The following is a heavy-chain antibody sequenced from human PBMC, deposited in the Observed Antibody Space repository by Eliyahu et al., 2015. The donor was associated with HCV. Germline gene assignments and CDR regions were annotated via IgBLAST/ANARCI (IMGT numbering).Heavy chain of an antibody. CDR3: AGTYDYYFDY. J-gene: IGHJ4*02. V-gene: IGHV3-73*02. CDR1: GFTFXGSA. D-gene: IGHD5-12*01. CDR2: IRSKANSYAT. Sequence: EVQLVESXGGLVQPGESLKLXCAASGFTFXGSAMHWVRQASGKGLEWVGRIRSKANSYATAYAASVKGRFTISRDDSKNTAYLQMNSLKTEDTAVYYCAGTYDYYFDYWGQGTLVTVSS.